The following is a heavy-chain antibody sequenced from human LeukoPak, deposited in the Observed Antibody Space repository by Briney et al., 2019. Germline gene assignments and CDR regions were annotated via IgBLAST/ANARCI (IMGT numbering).Heavy chain of an antibody. Sequence: SETLSLTCTVSGGSISSYYWSWLRQPPGKGLEWIGYIYYSGSTNYNPSLKSRVTISVDTSKNQFSLKLSSVTAADTAVYYCARGGGRNCSGGSCYYWGYYYYYMDVWGKGTTVTVSS. CDR1: GGSISSYY. J-gene: IGHJ6*03. V-gene: IGHV4-59*01. CDR3: ARGGGRNCSGGSCYYWGYYYYYMDV. CDR2: IYYSGST. D-gene: IGHD2-15*01.